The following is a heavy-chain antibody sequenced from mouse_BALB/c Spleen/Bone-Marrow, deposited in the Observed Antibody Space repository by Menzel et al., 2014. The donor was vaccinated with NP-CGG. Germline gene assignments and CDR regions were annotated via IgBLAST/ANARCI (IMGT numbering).Heavy chain of an antibody. V-gene: IGHV1-87*01. CDR1: GYTFTSYW. D-gene: IGHD1-2*01. CDR2: IYPGDGDT. CDR3: ARRDYGIRENYYAMDY. Sequence: VQRVESGAELARPGASVKLSCKASGYTFTSYWMQWVKQRPGQGLEWIGAIYPGDGDTRYTQKFKGKATLTADKSSSTAYMQLSSLASEDSAVYYCARRDYGIRENYYAMDYWGQGTPVTVSS. J-gene: IGHJ4*01.